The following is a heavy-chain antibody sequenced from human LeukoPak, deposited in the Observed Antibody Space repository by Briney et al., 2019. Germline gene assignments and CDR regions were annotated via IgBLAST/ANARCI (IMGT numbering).Heavy chain of an antibody. Sequence: GGSLRLSCAASGFPFSSYSMTWVRQAPGKGLEWVANIKPDGTTKFYVDSVKGRFTISRDNALNSLYLQMNSLRAEDTAIYYCARSIPYGTTWYGRSDYWGQGTLATVSS. V-gene: IGHV3-7*03. J-gene: IGHJ4*02. CDR3: ARSIPYGTTWYGRSDY. D-gene: IGHD6-13*01. CDR2: IKPDGTTK. CDR1: GFPFSSYS.